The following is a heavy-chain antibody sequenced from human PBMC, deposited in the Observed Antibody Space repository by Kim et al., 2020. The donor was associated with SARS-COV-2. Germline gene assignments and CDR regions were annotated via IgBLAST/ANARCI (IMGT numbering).Heavy chain of an antibody. CDR3: ARDYIWNSQHAFDI. V-gene: IGHV1-2*02. J-gene: IGHJ3*02. D-gene: IGHD1-7*01. Sequence: AQELQGRVTMPRDTSIGTAYLELSRLRSDDTAVYYCARDYIWNSQHAFDIWGQGTMVTVSS.